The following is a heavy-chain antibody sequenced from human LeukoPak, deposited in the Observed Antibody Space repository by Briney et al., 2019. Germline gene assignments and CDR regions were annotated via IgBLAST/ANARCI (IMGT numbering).Heavy chain of an antibody. CDR3: ARDSEYCSSTSCRWGWYFDL. J-gene: IGHJ2*01. D-gene: IGHD2-2*01. V-gene: IGHV3-30-3*01. CDR1: GFTFSSYA. CDR2: ISYDGGNK. Sequence: GGSLRLSCAASGFTFSSYAMYWVRQAPGKGLEWVAVISYDGGNKYFADSVKGRFTISRDNSKNTLYLQMNSLRAEDTAVYYCARDSEYCSSTSCRWGWYFDLWGRGTLVTASS.